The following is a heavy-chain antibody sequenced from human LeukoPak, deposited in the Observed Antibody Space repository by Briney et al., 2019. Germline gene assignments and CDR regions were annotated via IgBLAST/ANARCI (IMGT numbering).Heavy chain of an antibody. CDR3: ARRGSSGWYGTFYMDV. D-gene: IGHD6-19*01. J-gene: IGHJ6*03. V-gene: IGHV5-51*01. CDR1: GYSFTSYW. CDR2: IYPGDSDT. Sequence: GESLKISCKGSGYSFTSYWIGWVRQMPGKGLEWMGIIYPGDSDTRYSPSFQGQVTTSADKSISTAYLQWSSLKASDTAMYYCARRGSSGWYGTFYMDVWGKGTTVTVSS.